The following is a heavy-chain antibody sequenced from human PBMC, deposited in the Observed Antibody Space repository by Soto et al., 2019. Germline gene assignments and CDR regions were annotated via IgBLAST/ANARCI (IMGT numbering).Heavy chain of an antibody. CDR2: INHSGSI. J-gene: IGHJ6*02. CDR3: ARGAGSGWDYYYYGMDV. Sequence: QVQLQQWGAGLLKPSETLSLTCGVYGGSFSGYYWSWIRQPPGKGLEWIGEINHSGSIKYNPSLKSRVTRSVDTSKNQFSLKLSSVTAAETAVYYCARGAGSGWDYYYYGMDVWGQGNTVTVSS. CDR1: GGSFSGYY. D-gene: IGHD6-19*01. V-gene: IGHV4-34*01.